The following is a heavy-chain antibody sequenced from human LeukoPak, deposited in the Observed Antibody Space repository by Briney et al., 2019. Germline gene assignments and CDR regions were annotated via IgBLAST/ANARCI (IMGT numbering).Heavy chain of an antibody. V-gene: IGHV5-51*01. CDR3: ARRPSGGSTWFDP. Sequence: GESLKISCKGSGYSFTSYWTAWVRQMPGKGLEWMGIIYPGDSETRYSPSFQGQVTISADKSISTAYLQWSSLKTSDTAMYYCARRPSGGSTWFDPWGQGTLVTVSS. J-gene: IGHJ5*02. CDR1: GYSFTSYW. CDR2: IYPGDSET. D-gene: IGHD2-8*02.